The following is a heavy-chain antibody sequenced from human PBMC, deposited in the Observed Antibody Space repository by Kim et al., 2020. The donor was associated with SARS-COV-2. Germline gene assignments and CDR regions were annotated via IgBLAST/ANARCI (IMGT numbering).Heavy chain of an antibody. CDR2: INTGSSTI. CDR3: ARDTGDYVEGMDV. CDR1: GFTFSDYY. J-gene: IGHJ6*02. Sequence: GGSLRLSCVASGFTFSDYYMSWIRQAPGKGLEWASYINTGSSTIYYADSVKGRFTISRDNAKNSLFLQMNSLRAEDTGVYYCARDTGDYVEGMDVWGQGT. D-gene: IGHD4-17*01. V-gene: IGHV3-11*04.